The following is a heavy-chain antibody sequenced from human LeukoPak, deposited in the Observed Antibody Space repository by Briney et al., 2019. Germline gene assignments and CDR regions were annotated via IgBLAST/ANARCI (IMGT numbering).Heavy chain of an antibody. J-gene: IGHJ4*02. CDR2: IRYDGSNK. V-gene: IGHV3-30*02. Sequence: GGSLRLSCAASGFTFSSFGMHWVRQAPGKGLEWAAFIRYDGSNKYYADSVKGRFTISRDNSKNTLYLQMNSLRVEDTAVYYCARGRSMVRGVIEYFDYWGQGTLVTVSS. CDR1: GFTFSSFG. CDR3: ARGRSMVRGVIEYFDY. D-gene: IGHD3-10*01.